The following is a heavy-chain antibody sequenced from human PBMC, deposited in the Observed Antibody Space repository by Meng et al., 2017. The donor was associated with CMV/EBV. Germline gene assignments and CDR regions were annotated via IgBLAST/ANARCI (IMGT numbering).Heavy chain of an antibody. CDR3: ARVEDYGDYAIDY. Sequence: EVQLVESGGGVVKPGGSLRLSCAASGSTVSSYSRNWVRQAPGKGLDWVSSISSSSSYIYYADSVKGRFTISRDNAKNSLYLQMNSLRAEDTAVYYCARVEDYGDYAIDYWGQGTLVTVSS. CDR1: GSTVSSYS. D-gene: IGHD4-17*01. V-gene: IGHV3-21*01. CDR2: ISSSSSYI. J-gene: IGHJ4*02.